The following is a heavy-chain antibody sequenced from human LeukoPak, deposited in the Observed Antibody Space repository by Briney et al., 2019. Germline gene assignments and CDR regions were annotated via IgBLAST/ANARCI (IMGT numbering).Heavy chain of an antibody. CDR2: VYPGDSAT. CDR3: VRFAYGSDFFPGHY. CDR1: GYIFANYW. D-gene: IGHD3/OR15-3a*01. Sequence: GESLKISGKGSGYIFANYWIGWVRQMPGKGLEWMGIVYPGDSATRYSPSFQGQVTISADRSITTAYLQWSSLKASDTAMYYCVRFAYGSDFFPGHYWGQGTRVTVSS. V-gene: IGHV5-51*01. J-gene: IGHJ4*02.